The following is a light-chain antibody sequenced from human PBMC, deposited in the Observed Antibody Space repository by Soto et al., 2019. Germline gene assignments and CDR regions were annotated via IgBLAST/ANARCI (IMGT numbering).Light chain of an antibody. J-gene: IGKJ1*01. CDR3: QQYNNWWT. CDR1: QSVSNN. CDR2: GAS. Sequence: EIVMTRSPVTLSLSPGERATLSCWAGQSVSNNLAWYQQKPGPAPRLLIYGASTRATGIPARFTGSGSGTEFTLTISSLPFDDSAVYYCQQYNNWWTFGQGTKVDIK. V-gene: IGKV3-15*01.